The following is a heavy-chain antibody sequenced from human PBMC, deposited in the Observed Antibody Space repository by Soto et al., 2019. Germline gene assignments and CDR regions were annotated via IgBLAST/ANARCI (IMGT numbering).Heavy chain of an antibody. CDR3: ARGMITFGGVTTDAFDI. CDR1: GYTFTSYD. V-gene: IGHV1-8*01. Sequence: ASVKVSCKASGYTFTSYDINWVRQATGQGLEWMGWMNPNSGNTGYAQKFQGRVTMTRNTSISTAYMELSSLRSEDTAVYYCARGMITFGGVTTDAFDIWGQGTMVTVSS. J-gene: IGHJ3*02. D-gene: IGHD3-16*01. CDR2: MNPNSGNT.